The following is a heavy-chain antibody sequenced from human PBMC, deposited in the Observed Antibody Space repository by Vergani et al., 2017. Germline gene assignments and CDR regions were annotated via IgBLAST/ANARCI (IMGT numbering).Heavy chain of an antibody. CDR3: SRSRGYYYDSSGYYYGY. D-gene: IGHD3-22*01. J-gene: IGHJ4*02. CDR2: INPSGGST. V-gene: IGHV1-46*01. CDR1: GYTFTSYY. Sequence: QVQLVQSGAEVKKPGASVKVSCKASGYTFTSYYMHWVRQAPGQGLEWMGIINPSGGSTSYAQKFQGRVSMTRDTSTSTVYMELSSLRSEDTAVYYWSRSRGYYYDSSGYYYGYWGQGTLVTVSS.